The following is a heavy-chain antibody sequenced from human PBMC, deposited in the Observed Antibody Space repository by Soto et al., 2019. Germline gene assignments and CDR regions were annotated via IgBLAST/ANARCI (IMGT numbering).Heavy chain of an antibody. Sequence: QVQLVESGGGLVKPGGSLRLSCVTSGFTFSDYYMSWIRQAPGKGLEWVSYISSSGSTIYYADSVKGRFTISRDNAKNSRYRQRNSVRAEDTAVYYCARELTPRRYGDEPYNDYWGQGTLVTVS. CDR2: ISSSGSTI. D-gene: IGHD4-17*01. J-gene: IGHJ4*02. CDR1: GFTFSDYY. V-gene: IGHV3-11*01. CDR3: ARELTPRRYGDEPYNDY.